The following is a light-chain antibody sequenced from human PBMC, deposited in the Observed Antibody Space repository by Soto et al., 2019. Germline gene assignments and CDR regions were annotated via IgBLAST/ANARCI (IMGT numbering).Light chain of an antibody. J-gene: IGKJ3*01. CDR2: VGS. V-gene: IGKV3-20*01. CDR1: QSASSTF. Sequence: EIVLTQSPGTLSLSPGERATLSCRFSQSASSTFLAWYQQKPGQAPRLLIYVGSSQVSGIPDRFSGSGSGTDFTLTLSRLEPDDFAVYYCQQYGSSLFSFGPGTKVDIK. CDR3: QQYGSSLFS.